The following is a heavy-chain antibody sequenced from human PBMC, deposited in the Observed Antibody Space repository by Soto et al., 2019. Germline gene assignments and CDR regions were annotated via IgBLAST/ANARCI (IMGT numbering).Heavy chain of an antibody. V-gene: IGHV1-69*13. CDR2: IIPIFGTA. J-gene: IGHJ6*02. CDR1: GGTFSSYA. CDR3: ARSVPSRYSRYYYYYGMDV. Sequence: GASVKVSCKASGGTFSSYAISWVRQAPGQGLEWMGGIIPIFGTANYAQKFQGRVTITADESTSTAYMELSSLRSEDTAVYYCARSVPSRYSRYYYYYGMDVWGQGTTVTVSS. D-gene: IGHD5-18*01.